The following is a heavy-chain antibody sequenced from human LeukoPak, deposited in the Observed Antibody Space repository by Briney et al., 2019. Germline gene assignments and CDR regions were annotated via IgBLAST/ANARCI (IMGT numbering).Heavy chain of an antibody. CDR3: AKDHHTGGFESDY. CDR1: GFTFSGYA. Sequence: GRSLRLSCAASGFTFSGYAMHWVRQAPGKGLEWVAIIWYDGSYKYYADSVKGRFTISRDNSKNTVYLQMNSLISEDTAVYYRAKDHHTGGFESDYWGQGTLVTVSS. V-gene: IGHV3-33*06. J-gene: IGHJ4*02. D-gene: IGHD5-18*01. CDR2: IWYDGSYK.